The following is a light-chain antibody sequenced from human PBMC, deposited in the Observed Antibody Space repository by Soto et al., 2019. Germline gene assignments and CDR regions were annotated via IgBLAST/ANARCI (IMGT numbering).Light chain of an antibody. CDR2: AAS. CDR3: QQSFRFPVT. Sequence: DIQMTQSPSSLSASVGDRVTITCRANQTITRYLNWYQQKPGTAPKLLIYAASSLQEGVPSRFAGSGSGTDFTPTISNPQPEDFAAYSCQQSFRFPVTFGQGTKLEI. CDR1: QTITRY. J-gene: IGKJ2*01. V-gene: IGKV1-39*01.